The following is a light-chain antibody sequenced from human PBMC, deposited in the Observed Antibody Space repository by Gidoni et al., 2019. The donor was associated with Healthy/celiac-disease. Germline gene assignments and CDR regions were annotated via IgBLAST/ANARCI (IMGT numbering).Light chain of an antibody. J-gene: IGKJ4*01. V-gene: IGKV3-11*01. CDR1: QSVSSY. CDR2: DAS. Sequence: EIVLTQSPATLSLSPGERATLSGRASQSVSSYLAWYQQKPGQAPRLLIYDASNRATGIPARFSGSGSGTDFTLTISSLEPEDFAVYSCQQRSNWPPSFGGGTKVEIK. CDR3: QQRSNWPPS.